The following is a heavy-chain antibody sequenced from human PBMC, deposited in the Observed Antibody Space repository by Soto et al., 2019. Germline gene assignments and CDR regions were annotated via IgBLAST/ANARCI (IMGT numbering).Heavy chain of an antibody. CDR1: GYTFTSYA. D-gene: IGHD2-21*02. CDR3: ARSIVVVTALDY. CDR2: INAGNGNT. Sequence: QVQLVQSGAEEKKPGASVKVSCKASGYTFTSYAMHWVRQAPGQRLEWMGWINAGNGNTKYSQKFQGRVTITRDTSASTAYXXLXSLRSEDTAVYYCARSIVVVTALDYWGQGTLVTVSS. V-gene: IGHV1-3*05. J-gene: IGHJ4*02.